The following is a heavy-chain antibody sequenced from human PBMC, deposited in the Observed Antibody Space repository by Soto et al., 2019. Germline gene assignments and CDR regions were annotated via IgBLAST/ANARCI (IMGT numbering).Heavy chain of an antibody. CDR1: GGTFSSDA. J-gene: IGHJ4*02. D-gene: IGHD6-6*01. V-gene: IGHV1-69*13. CDR2: IIPILGTA. Sequence: SLKVSCRASGGTFSSDAIIWVRQAPGQGLEWMGGIIPILGTANYAQKFQGRVTITADESTSTAYMELSSLRSEYTSVYYCASLPAARQPFDYWGQGTLVTVSS. CDR3: ASLPAARQPFDY.